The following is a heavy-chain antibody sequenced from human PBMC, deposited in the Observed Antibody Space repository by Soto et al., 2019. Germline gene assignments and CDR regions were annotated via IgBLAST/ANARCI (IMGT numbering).Heavy chain of an antibody. CDR1: GFTFSSYA. CDR3: ARGRPSITIFGVVIPQTYYYYCMDV. D-gene: IGHD3-3*01. V-gene: IGHV3-30-3*01. J-gene: IGHJ6*02. Sequence: PGGSLRLSCAASGFTFSSYAMHWVRQAPGKGLEWVAVISYDGSNKYYADSVKGRFTISRDNSKNTLYLQMNSLRAEDTAVYYCARGRPSITIFGVVIPQTYYYYCMDVWGQGTTVTVSS. CDR2: ISYDGSNK.